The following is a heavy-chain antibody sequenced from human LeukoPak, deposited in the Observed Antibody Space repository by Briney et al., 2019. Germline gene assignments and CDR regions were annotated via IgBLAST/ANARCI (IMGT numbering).Heavy chain of an antibody. CDR2: ISTNNGNT. Sequence: ASVKLSCKAFGYTFTSYGISWVRQAPGQGLEWMGWISTNNGNTNYVQNLQGRVTMTTDTSTSTAYMELRSLKSDDTAVYYCARGVTTSFDYWGQGTLVTVSS. D-gene: IGHD4-17*01. CDR3: ARGVTTSFDY. V-gene: IGHV1-18*01. J-gene: IGHJ4*02. CDR1: GYTFTSYG.